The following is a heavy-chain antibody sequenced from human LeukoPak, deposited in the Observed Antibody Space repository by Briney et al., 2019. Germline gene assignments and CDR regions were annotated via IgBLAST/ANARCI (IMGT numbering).Heavy chain of an antibody. V-gene: IGHV4-34*01. CDR3: ASWRYDSSDYDSNSYYRFFDY. J-gene: IGHJ4*02. CDR1: GGSFSGYS. D-gene: IGHD3-22*01. Sequence: SETLSLTCAVYGGSFSGYSWSWIRQLPGKGLEWIGEINHGGRTNYNPSLKSRVSISVDMSKNQFSLRLNPVTVADTAVYYCASWRYDSSDYDSNSYYRFFDYWGQGALVIVSS. CDR2: INHGGRT.